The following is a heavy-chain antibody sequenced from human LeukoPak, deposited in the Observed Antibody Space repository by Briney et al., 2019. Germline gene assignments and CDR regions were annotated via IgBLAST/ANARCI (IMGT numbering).Heavy chain of an antibody. J-gene: IGHJ6*02. CDR1: GLTFSSYS. D-gene: IGHD6-13*01. Sequence: GGSLRLSCAASGLTFSSYSMNWVRQAPGEGLELVSYITSISSTIYYADSVKGRFTISRDNAKNSLYLQMNSLRAEDTAVYYCARVRDGGGQQLVFRTRYGMDVWGQGTTVTVSS. V-gene: IGHV3-48*04. CDR3: ARVRDGGGQQLVFRTRYGMDV. CDR2: ITSISSTI.